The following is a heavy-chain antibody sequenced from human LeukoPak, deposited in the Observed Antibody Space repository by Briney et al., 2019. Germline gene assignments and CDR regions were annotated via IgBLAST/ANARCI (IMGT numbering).Heavy chain of an antibody. V-gene: IGHV1-2*02. CDR2: INPNSGGT. D-gene: IGHD2-2*01. J-gene: IGHJ6*03. Sequence: GASVKVSCKASGYTFTGYYLHWVRQAPGQGLEWMGWINPNSGGTKYAQKFQGRVTMTRDTSISTAYMELNRLRSDDTAVYYCARGLVPRYYYYMDAWGKGTTVTVSS. CDR3: ARGLVPRYYYYMDA. CDR1: GYTFTGYY.